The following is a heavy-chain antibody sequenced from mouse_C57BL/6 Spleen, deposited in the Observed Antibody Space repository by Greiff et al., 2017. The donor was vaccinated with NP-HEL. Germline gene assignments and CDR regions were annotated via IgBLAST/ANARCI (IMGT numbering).Heavy chain of an antibody. Sequence: QVQLQQSGAELVKPGASVKMSCKASGYTFTTYPIEWMKQNHGKSLEWIGNFHPYNDDTKYNEKFKGKATLTVEKSSSTVYLELSRLTSDDSAVYYCARGQYYGSSLGNWYFDVWGTGTTVTVSS. D-gene: IGHD1-1*01. CDR3: ARGQYYGSSLGNWYFDV. V-gene: IGHV1-47*01. J-gene: IGHJ1*03. CDR2: FHPYNDDT. CDR1: GYTFTTYP.